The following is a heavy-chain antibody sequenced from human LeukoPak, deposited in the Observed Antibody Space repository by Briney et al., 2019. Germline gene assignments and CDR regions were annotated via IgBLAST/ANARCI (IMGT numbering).Heavy chain of an antibody. V-gene: IGHV3-30*19. CDR3: ARDGSVYYHPYLDY. Sequence: GGSLRLSCAASGFTFSNYGMHWVRQAPGKGLEWVAVISYDGSKKYYADSVKGRFTISRDNSKNTLYLQMNSLRAEDTAVYYCARDGSVYYHPYLDYWGQGTLVTVSS. J-gene: IGHJ4*02. D-gene: IGHD1-26*01. CDR1: GFTFSNYG. CDR2: ISYDGSKK.